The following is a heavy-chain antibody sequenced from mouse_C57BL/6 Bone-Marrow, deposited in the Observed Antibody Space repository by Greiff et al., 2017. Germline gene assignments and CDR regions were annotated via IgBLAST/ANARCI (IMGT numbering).Heavy chain of an antibody. Sequence: EVKLVESGAELVRPGASVKLSCTASGFNIKDDYMHWVKQRPEQGLEWIGWIDPENGDTEYASKFQGKATITADTSSNTAYLQLSSLTSEDTAVYYCTTRGNYWGQGTTLTVSA. CDR3: TTRGNY. J-gene: IGHJ2*01. CDR2: IDPENGDT. CDR1: GFNIKDDY. V-gene: IGHV14-4*01.